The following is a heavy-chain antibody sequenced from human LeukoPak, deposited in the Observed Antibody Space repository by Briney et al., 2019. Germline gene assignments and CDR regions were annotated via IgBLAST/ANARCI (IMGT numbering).Heavy chain of an antibody. CDR3: ARQPVGAFDI. CDR1: GFTFSDYS. D-gene: IGHD1-26*01. V-gene: IGHV3-21*01. Sequence: GGSLRLSCAASGFTFSDYSMNWVRQAPGKGLEWVSSISSSSSYIYYADSVKGRFTISRDNAKNSLYLQMNSLRAEDTAVYYCARQPVGAFDIWGQGTMVTVSS. CDR2: ISSSSSYI. J-gene: IGHJ3*02.